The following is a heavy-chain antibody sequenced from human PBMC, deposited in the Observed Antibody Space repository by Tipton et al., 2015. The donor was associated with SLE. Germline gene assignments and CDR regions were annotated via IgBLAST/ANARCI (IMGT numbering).Heavy chain of an antibody. D-gene: IGHD3-3*01. CDR3: ARTPITIFGVVSYYYYYMDV. V-gene: IGHV3-74*01. J-gene: IGHJ6*03. Sequence: GSLRLSCAASGFTFSSYWMHWVRQAPGKGLVWVSRINSDGSSTSYADSVKGRFTISRDNAKNTLYLQMNSLRAEDTAVYYCARTPITIFGVVSYYYYYMDVWGKGTTVTVSS. CDR2: INSDGSST. CDR1: GFTFSSYW.